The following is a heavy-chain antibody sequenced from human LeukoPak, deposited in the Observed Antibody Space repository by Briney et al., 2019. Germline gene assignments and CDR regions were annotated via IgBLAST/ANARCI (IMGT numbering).Heavy chain of an antibody. Sequence: GGSLRLSCAASGFTFSSYGMSWVRQAPGKGLEWVGRIKSKTDGGTTDYAAPVKGRFTISRDDSKNTLYLQMNSLKTEDTAVYYCTTGRNGDYRYYYYYMDVWGKGTTVTISS. CDR1: GFTFSSYG. CDR2: IKSKTDGGTT. D-gene: IGHD4-17*01. CDR3: TTGRNGDYRYYYYYMDV. J-gene: IGHJ6*03. V-gene: IGHV3-15*01.